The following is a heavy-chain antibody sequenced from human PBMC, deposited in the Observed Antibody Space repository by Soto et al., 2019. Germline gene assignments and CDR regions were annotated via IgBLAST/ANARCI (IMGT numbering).Heavy chain of an antibody. D-gene: IGHD3-10*01. CDR1: GGSFNDYY. CDR2: INHTGHN. Sequence: QVQLQQWGAGLLKPSETLSLTCAVYGGSFNDYYWSWIRQPPGKGLEWIGEINHTGHNNYNPSLTSRVTISVDTSKNQVSLILTSVTAADAAVYYCARSGHLFDYWGQGILVTVSS. CDR3: ARSGHLFDY. V-gene: IGHV4-34*01. J-gene: IGHJ4*02.